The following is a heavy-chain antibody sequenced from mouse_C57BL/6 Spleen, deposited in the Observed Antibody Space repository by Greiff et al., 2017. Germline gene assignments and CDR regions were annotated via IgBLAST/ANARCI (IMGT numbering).Heavy chain of an antibody. CDR3: AKKGHGYDAMDY. Sequence: QVQLKESGPGLVQPSQSLSITCTVSGFSLTSYGVHWVRQSPGKGLEWLGVIWRGGSTDYNAAFMSRLSLTKDNSKSQVFFKMNGLQADDTAIYYCAKKGHGYDAMDYWGQGTSVTVSS. CDR1: GFSLTSYG. V-gene: IGHV2-5*01. CDR2: IWRGGST. J-gene: IGHJ4*01.